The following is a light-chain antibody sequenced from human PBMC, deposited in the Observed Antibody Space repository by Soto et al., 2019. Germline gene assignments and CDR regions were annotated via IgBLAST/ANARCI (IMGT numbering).Light chain of an antibody. CDR1: QSVSRSY. CDR3: QQYGSSPYT. Sequence: EIVLTQSPGTLSLSPGEGATLSCRASQSVSRSYLAWYQQKPGQAPRLLIYGASSRATGIPDRFSGSGSGTDVTITISRLEPEDFAVYYCQQYGSSPYTFGQGTKVEIK. J-gene: IGKJ2*01. V-gene: IGKV3-20*01. CDR2: GAS.